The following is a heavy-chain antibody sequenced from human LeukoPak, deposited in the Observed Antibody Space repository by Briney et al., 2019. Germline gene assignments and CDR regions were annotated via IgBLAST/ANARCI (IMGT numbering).Heavy chain of an antibody. CDR1: GGSISSYY. CDR2: IYYSGST. J-gene: IGHJ5*02. D-gene: IGHD3-3*01. CDR3: ARYNYDFWSGYSKWFDP. V-gene: IGHV4-59*01. Sequence: SETLSLTCTVSGGSISSYYWGWIRQPPGKGLEWIGYIYYSGSTNYNPSLKSRVTISVDTSKNQFSLKLSSVTAADTAVYYCARYNYDFWSGYSKWFDPWGQGTLVTVSS.